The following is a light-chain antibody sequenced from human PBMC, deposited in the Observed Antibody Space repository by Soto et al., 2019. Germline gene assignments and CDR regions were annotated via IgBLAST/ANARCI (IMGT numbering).Light chain of an antibody. CDR2: KAS. CDR1: QSISSW. Sequence: DIVMTQSPSSLSAPVGDRVTIACRASQSISSWLAWYQQKPGKAPKLLIYKASTLESGVPSNFSGSGSGTEFTLTISSLQPEDFATYYCQQYNSYPWTFGQGTKVDIK. V-gene: IGKV1-5*03. CDR3: QQYNSYPWT. J-gene: IGKJ1*01.